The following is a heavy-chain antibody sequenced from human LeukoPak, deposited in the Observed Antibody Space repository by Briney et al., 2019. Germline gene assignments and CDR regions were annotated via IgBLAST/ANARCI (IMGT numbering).Heavy chain of an antibody. V-gene: IGHV1-18*01. CDR2: ISAYNGNT. Sequence: ASVKVSCKASGYTFTSYGISWVRQAPGQGLEWMGWISAYNGNTNYAQKLQGRVTMTTDTSTSTAYMELRSLRSDDTAVYYCARDPDSSGYYTPYYFDYWSQGTLVTVSS. D-gene: IGHD3-22*01. CDR1: GYTFTSYG. CDR3: ARDPDSSGYYTPYYFDY. J-gene: IGHJ4*02.